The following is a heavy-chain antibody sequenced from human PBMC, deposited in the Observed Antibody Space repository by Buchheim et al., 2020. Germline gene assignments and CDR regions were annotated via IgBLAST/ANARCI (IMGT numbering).Heavy chain of an antibody. CDR3: ASFPRPDFDY. V-gene: IGHV3-30*03. CDR1: GFTFSSYG. CDR2: ISYDGSNK. Sequence: QVQLVESGGGVVQPGRSLRLSCAASGFTFSSYGMHWVRQAPGKGLEWVAVISYDGSNKYYADSVKGRFTISRDNSKNTLYLQMNSLRAEDTAVYYCASFPRPDFDYWGQGTL. J-gene: IGHJ4*02.